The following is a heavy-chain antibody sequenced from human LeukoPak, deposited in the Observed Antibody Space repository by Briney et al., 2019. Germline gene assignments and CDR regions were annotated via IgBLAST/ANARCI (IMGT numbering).Heavy chain of an antibody. CDR2: IYYSGST. Sequence: SQTLSLTCTVSGGSISSGGYYWSWIRQHPGKGLEWIGYIYYSGSTYYNPSLKSRVIISVDTSKNQFSLKLSSVTAADTAVYYCARTDSSSSPSIFDYWGQGTLVTVSS. CDR1: GGSISSGGYY. J-gene: IGHJ4*02. V-gene: IGHV4-31*03. D-gene: IGHD6-13*01. CDR3: ARTDSSSSPSIFDY.